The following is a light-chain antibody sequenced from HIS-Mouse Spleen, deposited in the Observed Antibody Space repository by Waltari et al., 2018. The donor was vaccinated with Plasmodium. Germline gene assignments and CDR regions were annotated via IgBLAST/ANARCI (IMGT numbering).Light chain of an antibody. CDR2: DDS. CDR1: QIGSKS. CDR3: QVWDSSSDHVV. J-gene: IGLJ2*01. V-gene: IGLV3-21*02. Sequence: SYVLTQPPSVSVAPGQTARITCGGDQIGSKSVQWYQQKPGQAPVLVVYDDSDRPPGIPERFSGSNSGNTATLTISRVEAGDEADYYCQVWDSSSDHVVFGGGTKLTVL.